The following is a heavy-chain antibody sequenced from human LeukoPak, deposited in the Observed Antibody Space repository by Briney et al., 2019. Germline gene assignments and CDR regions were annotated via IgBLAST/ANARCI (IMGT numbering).Heavy chain of an antibody. Sequence: ASVKVSCKASGGTFSSYAISWVRQAPGQGLEWMGGIIPIFGTANYAQKFQGRVTITADESTSTAYMELSSVRSEDTAVYYCARESGYCSSTSCFPFDYWGQGTLVTVSS. CDR1: GGTFSSYA. D-gene: IGHD2-2*01. V-gene: IGHV1-69*13. J-gene: IGHJ4*02. CDR2: IIPIFGTA. CDR3: ARESGYCSSTSCFPFDY.